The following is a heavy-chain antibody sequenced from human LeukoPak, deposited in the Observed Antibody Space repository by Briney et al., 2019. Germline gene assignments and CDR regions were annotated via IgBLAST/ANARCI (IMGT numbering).Heavy chain of an antibody. D-gene: IGHD3-22*01. CDR3: AKTNGYYSD. Sequence: GGSLTLSCAASGLTLSSYGMNWVRQPPGKGLEWVSGISGSGGTTYYADSVKGRFTISGDNSKNSLSLQVSILRDEDTAVYYCAKTNGYYSDWGQGTLVTVSS. CDR1: GLTLSSYG. J-gene: IGHJ4*02. CDR2: ISGSGGTT. V-gene: IGHV3-23*01.